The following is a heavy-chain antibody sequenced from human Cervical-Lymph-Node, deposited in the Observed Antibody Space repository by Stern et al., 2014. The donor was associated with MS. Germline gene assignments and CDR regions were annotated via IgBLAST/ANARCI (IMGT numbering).Heavy chain of an antibody. V-gene: IGHV4-61*02. Sequence: QVQLQESGPGLVKPSQTLSLTCTVSGGSISSSYYFWNWIRQPAGKGLEWIGRIYTSGSTHYAPSLKTLLTISVETSQNQFSLKLPSLTAADTAVYYCARARVGATTYYFDYWGQGTLVTVSS. CDR1: GGSISSSYYF. D-gene: IGHD1-26*01. J-gene: IGHJ4*02. CDR3: ARARVGATTYYFDY. CDR2: IYTSGST.